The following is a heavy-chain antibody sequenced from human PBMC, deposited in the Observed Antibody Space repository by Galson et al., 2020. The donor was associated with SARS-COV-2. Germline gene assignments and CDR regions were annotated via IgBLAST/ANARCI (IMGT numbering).Heavy chain of an antibody. J-gene: IGHJ6*03. V-gene: IGHV3-13*01. D-gene: IGHD2-2*01. Sequence: GGSLRLSCAASGFTFSSYDMHWVRQATGKGLEWVSAIGTAGDTYYPGTAKGRFTISRENAKNSLYLHMNSLRAGDTAVYYCARGSHCSSTSCFKYYYYSMYVWGKGTTVTVSS. CDR1: GFTFSSYD. CDR2: IGTAGDT. CDR3: ARGSHCSSTSCFKYYYYSMYV.